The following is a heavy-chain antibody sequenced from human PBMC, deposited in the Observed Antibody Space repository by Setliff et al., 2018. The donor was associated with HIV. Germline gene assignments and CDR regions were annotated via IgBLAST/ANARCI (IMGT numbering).Heavy chain of an antibody. CDR2: MYTTGST. D-gene: IGHD6-19*01. Sequence: TLSLTCIVSGGSVNIGAYYWSWIRQPAGKGLEWIGRMYTTGSTKYNPSLESRVTMSLDTSKNHFSLELSSVTAADTAVYYCAREPGSGWYYFDNWGQGTLVTVSS. V-gene: IGHV4-61*02. J-gene: IGHJ4*02. CDR1: GGSVNIGAYY. CDR3: AREPGSGWYYFDN.